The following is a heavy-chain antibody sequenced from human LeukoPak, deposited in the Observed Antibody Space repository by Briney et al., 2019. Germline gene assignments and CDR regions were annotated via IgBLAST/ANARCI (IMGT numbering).Heavy chain of an antibody. CDR1: GFTFSSYW. D-gene: IGHD3-22*01. Sequence: GGSLRLSCAASGFTFSSYWMSWVRQAPGKGLEWVANIKQDGSEKYYVDSVKGRFTISRDNAKNSLYLQMNSLRAEDTAVYYCARRLERITMIVVVIVFDYWGQGTLVTVSS. CDR3: ARRLERITMIVVVIVFDY. CDR2: IKQDGSEK. V-gene: IGHV3-7*01. J-gene: IGHJ4*02.